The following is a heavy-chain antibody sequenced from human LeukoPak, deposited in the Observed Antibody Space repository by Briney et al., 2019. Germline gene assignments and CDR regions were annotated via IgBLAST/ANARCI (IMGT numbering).Heavy chain of an antibody. V-gene: IGHV4-4*07. CDR2: IYTSGST. CDR1: GGSISSYY. Sequence: SETLSLTCTVSGGSISSYYWSWIRHPAGKGLEWIGRIYTSGSTNINPSLKSRVAISVDKSKSQFSPELSSVTAADTALYYCAIYDILVGSIYWGQGTLVTVSS. CDR3: AIYDILVGSIY. J-gene: IGHJ4*02. D-gene: IGHD3-9*01.